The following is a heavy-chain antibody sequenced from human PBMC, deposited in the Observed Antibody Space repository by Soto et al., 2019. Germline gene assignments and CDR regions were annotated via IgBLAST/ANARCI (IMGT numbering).Heavy chain of an antibody. CDR3: ARDSILAYCGGDCYVGGAFDY. J-gene: IGHJ4*02. Sequence: ASVKVSCKASGYTFTSYGISWVRQAPGQGLEWMGWISAYNGNTNYAQKLQGRVTMTTDTSTSTAYMELRSLRSDDTAVYYCARDSILAYCGGDCYVGGAFDYWGQGTLVTVSS. D-gene: IGHD2-21*02. CDR1: GYTFTSYG. V-gene: IGHV1-18*01. CDR2: ISAYNGNT.